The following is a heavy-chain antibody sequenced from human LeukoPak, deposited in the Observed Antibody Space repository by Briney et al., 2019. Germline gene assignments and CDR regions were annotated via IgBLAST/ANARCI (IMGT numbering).Heavy chain of an antibody. V-gene: IGHV4-4*07. J-gene: IGHJ4*02. CDR1: SGSISSYY. CDR2: IYTSGST. D-gene: IGHD6-19*01. Sequence: SETLSLTCTVSSGSISSYYWTWIRQPAGKGLEWIGHIYTSGSTNYNPSLKSRVTMSLDTSKKQFSLKLSSVTAADTAVYFCARATATGWYYFDYWGQGTLVTVSS. CDR3: ARATATGWYYFDY.